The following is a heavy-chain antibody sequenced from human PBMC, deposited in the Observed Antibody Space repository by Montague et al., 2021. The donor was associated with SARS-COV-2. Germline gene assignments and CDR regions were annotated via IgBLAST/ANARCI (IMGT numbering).Heavy chain of an antibody. V-gene: IGHV3-30*04. Sequence: SLRLSCEAYGFTFSSYAMHWVRQAPGKGLEWVAVISYDGSNKYYXDSXKGRFTISRDNSKNTLYLQMNSLRAGDTAVYYCARDGIYYDFWSGYSPRDFGSETSSYYYYYMDVWGKGTTVTVSS. CDR1: GFTFSSYA. CDR2: ISYDGSNK. D-gene: IGHD3-3*01. CDR3: ARDGIYYDFWSGYSPRDFGSETSSYYYYYMDV. J-gene: IGHJ6*03.